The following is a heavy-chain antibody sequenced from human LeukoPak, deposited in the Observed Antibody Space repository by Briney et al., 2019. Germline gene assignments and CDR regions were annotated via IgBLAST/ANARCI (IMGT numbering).Heavy chain of an antibody. CDR2: ISRDTT. CDR3: VKESPYGSPRFYYFDY. Sequence: GGSLRLSCAASGFTFSSYAMNWVRQAPGKGPEWVSAISRDTTYYAASVKGRFTISKDISKNTLSLQMNSLRAEDTAIYYCVKESPYGSPRFYYFDYWGQGILVTVSS. D-gene: IGHD1-26*01. CDR1: GFTFSSYA. V-gene: IGHV3-23*01. J-gene: IGHJ4*02.